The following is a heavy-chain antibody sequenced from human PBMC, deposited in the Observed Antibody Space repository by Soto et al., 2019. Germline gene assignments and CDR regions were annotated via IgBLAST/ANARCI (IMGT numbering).Heavy chain of an antibody. V-gene: IGHV1-69*13. CDR1: GGTFSSYA. CDR2: IIPIFGTA. D-gene: IGHD2-2*01. J-gene: IGHJ5*02. Sequence: VKVSCKASGGTFSSYAISWVRQAPGQGLEWMGGIIPIFGTANYAQKFQGRVTITADESTSTAYMELSSLRSEDTAVYYCARVACSSTSCYNWFDPWGQGTLVTVSS. CDR3: ARVACSSTSCYNWFDP.